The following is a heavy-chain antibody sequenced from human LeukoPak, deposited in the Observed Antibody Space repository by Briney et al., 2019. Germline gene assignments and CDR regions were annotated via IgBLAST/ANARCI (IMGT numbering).Heavy chain of an antibody. D-gene: IGHD1-26*01. V-gene: IGHV3-13*01. CDR3: ARARSYSGSYYFDY. Sequence: GGTLRLSCAASGFTFSSYGMSWVRQAPGKGLEWVSAIGTAGDTYYPGCVKGRFTISRENAKNSLYLQMNSLRAGDTAVYYCARARSYSGSYYFDYWGQGTLVTVSS. CDR1: GFTFSSYG. J-gene: IGHJ4*02. CDR2: IGTAGDT.